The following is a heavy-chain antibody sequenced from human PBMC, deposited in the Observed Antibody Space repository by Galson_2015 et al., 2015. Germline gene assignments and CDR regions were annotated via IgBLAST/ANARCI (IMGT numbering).Heavy chain of an antibody. D-gene: IGHD3-3*01. CDR1: GGSISSGGYY. V-gene: IGHV4-31*03. CDR2: IYYSGST. Sequence: PLSLTCTVSGGSISSGGYYWSWIRQHPGKGLEWIGYIYYSGSTYYNPSLKSRVTISVDTSKNQFSLKLSSVTAADTAVYYCARKTIFEVVNLRTNWFDPWGQGTLVTVSS. CDR3: ARKTIFEVVNLRTNWFDP. J-gene: IGHJ5*02.